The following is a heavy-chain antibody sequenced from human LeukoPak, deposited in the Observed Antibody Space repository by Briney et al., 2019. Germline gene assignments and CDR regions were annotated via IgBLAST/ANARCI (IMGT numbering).Heavy chain of an antibody. D-gene: IGHD6-19*01. CDR2: ISYDGSNK. Sequence: PGGSLRLSCAASGFTFSSYGMHWVRQAPGKGLEWVAVISYDGSNKYYADSVKGRFTISRDNSKNTLYLQMNSLRADDTAVYYYAKYRTSSAPPRNFDYWGQGTLVTVSS. CDR3: AKYRTSSAPPRNFDY. CDR1: GFTFSSYG. J-gene: IGHJ4*02. V-gene: IGHV3-30*18.